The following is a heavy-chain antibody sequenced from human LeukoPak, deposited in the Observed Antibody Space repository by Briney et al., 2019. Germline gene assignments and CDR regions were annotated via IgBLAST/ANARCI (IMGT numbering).Heavy chain of an antibody. V-gene: IGHV4-4*07. CDR1: GGSISSYY. J-gene: IGHJ4*02. Sequence: SETLSLTCTVSGGSISSYYWSWIRQPAGKGLEWIGRIYISGSTNYNPSLKSRVTMTVDTSKNQFSLKLSSVTAADTAVYYCARDRGTWNDDGFDYWGQGTLVTVSS. CDR3: ARDRGTWNDDGFDY. CDR2: IYISGST. D-gene: IGHD1-1*01.